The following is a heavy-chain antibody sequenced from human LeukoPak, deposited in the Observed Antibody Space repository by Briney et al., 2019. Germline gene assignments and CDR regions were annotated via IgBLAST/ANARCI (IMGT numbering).Heavy chain of an antibody. Sequence: GRSLRLSCAASGFTFDDYAMHWVRQAPGKGLEWVSGISWNSGSIGYADSVRGRFTISRDNAKNSLYLQMNSLRAEDTALYYCAKDMGPPDAFDIWGQGTMVTVSS. D-gene: IGHD3-16*01. J-gene: IGHJ3*02. CDR2: ISWNSGSI. CDR1: GFTFDDYA. CDR3: AKDMGPPDAFDI. V-gene: IGHV3-9*01.